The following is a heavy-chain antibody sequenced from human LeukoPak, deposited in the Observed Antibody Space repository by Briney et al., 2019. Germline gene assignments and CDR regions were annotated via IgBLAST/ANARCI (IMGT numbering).Heavy chain of an antibody. J-gene: IGHJ3*02. D-gene: IGHD4-23*01. V-gene: IGHV3-64*01. CDR2: ISSNGGST. Sequence: GGSLRLSCAASGFTFSSNAMHWVRQAPGKGLEYVLAISSNGGSTYYANSVKGRFTISRDNSKNTLYLQMGSLRAEDMAVYYCARGDYGGNSGDDAFDIWGQGTMVTVSS. CDR1: GFTFSSNA. CDR3: ARGDYGGNSGDDAFDI.